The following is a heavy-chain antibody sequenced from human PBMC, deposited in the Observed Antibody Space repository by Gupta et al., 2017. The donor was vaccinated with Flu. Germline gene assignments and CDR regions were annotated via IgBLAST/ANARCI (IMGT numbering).Heavy chain of an antibody. CDR3: ARAWSMWDHRLDY. J-gene: IGHJ4*02. Sequence: QVQLVESGGGVVQPGRSLRLSCVASGFTFRSYGLHWVRQAPGKGLAWVAVIWYDGSNKYYADAVKGRFTISRDNSKNTLYLQMNRLRAEDTAVYYFARAWSMWDHRLDYWGQGTLVTVSS. V-gene: IGHV3-33*01. D-gene: IGHD1-26*01. CDR2: IWYDGSNK. CDR1: GFTFRSYG.